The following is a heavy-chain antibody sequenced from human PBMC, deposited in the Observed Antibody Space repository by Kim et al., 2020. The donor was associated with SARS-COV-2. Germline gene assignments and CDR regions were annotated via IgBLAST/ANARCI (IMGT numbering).Heavy chain of an antibody. Sequence: SETLSLTCTVSGGSISSYYWSWIRQPPGKGLEWIGYIYYSGSTNYNPSLKSRVTISVDTSKNQFSLKLSSVTAADTAVYYCARVGHYYGSGSSYYYYYGMDVWGQGTTVTVSS. CDR3: ARVGHYYGSGSSYYYYYGMDV. D-gene: IGHD3-10*01. CDR1: GGSISSYY. J-gene: IGHJ6*02. CDR2: IYYSGST. V-gene: IGHV4-59*13.